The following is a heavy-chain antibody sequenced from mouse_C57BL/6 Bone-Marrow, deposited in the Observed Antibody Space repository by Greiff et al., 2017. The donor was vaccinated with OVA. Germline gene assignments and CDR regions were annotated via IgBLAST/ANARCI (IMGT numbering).Heavy chain of an antibody. CDR2: IDPSDSET. CDR1: GYTFTSYW. V-gene: IGHV1-52*01. Sequence: QVQLQQPGAELVRPGSSVKLSCKASGYTFTSYWMHWVKQRPIQGLEWIGNIDPSDSETHYYQKFKDKATLSVDKSSGTAYMQLSSLTSEDSAVDYCASNSDVWGTGTTVTVSS. J-gene: IGHJ1*03. CDR3: ASNSDV.